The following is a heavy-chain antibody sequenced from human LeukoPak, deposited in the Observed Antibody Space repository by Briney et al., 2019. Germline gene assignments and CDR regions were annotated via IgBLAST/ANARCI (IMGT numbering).Heavy chain of an antibody. J-gene: IGHJ4*02. CDR3: ARGSDY. D-gene: IGHD6-13*01. CDR1: GYTFTSCA. Sequence: ASVKVSCKASGYTFTSCAISWVRQAPGQGLEWMGWISAYNGNTNYAQKFQGRVTMTRDMSTSTVYMELSSLRSEDTAVYYCARGSDYWGQGTLVTVSS. V-gene: IGHV1-18*01. CDR2: ISAYNGNT.